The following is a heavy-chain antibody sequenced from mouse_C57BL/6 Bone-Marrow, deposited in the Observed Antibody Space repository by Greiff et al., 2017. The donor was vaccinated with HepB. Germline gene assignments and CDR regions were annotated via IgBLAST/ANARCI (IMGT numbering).Heavy chain of an antibody. J-gene: IGHJ2*01. D-gene: IGHD1-1*01. Sequence: EVQVVESGEGLVKPGGSLKLSCAASGFTFSSYAMSWVRQTPEKRLEWVAYISSGGDYIYYADTVKGRFTISRDNARNTLYLQMSSLKSEDTAMYYCTRDWGSSYNFDYWGQGTTLTVSS. CDR3: TRDWGSSYNFDY. CDR1: GFTFSSYA. V-gene: IGHV5-9-1*02. CDR2: ISSGGDYI.